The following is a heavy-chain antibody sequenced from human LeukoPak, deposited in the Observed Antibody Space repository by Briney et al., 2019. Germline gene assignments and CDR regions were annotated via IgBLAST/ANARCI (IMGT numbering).Heavy chain of an antibody. CDR3: AREIPGTYDILTGQGWFDP. CDR2: INAYNGNT. V-gene: IGHV1-18*01. D-gene: IGHD3-9*01. CDR1: GYTFTSYG. Sequence: ASVKVSCKASGYTFTSYGINWVRQAPGQGLEWMGWINAYNGNTNYAQKLQGRVTMTTDTSTSTAYMELRSLRSDDTAVYYCAREIPGTYDILTGQGWFDPWGQGTLVTVSS. J-gene: IGHJ5*02.